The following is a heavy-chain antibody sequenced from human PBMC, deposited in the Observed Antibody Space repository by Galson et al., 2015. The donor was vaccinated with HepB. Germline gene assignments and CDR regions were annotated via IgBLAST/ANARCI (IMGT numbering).Heavy chain of an antibody. V-gene: IGHV3-11*06. CDR1: GFTFSDYY. J-gene: IGHJ4*02. CDR2: ISSNSIYT. D-gene: IGHD3-22*01. CDR3: ARALPQYYYDTSGYYYFDY. Sequence: SLRLSCAASGFTFSDYYMSWIRQAPGKGLEWLSYISSNSIYTNYADSVKGRFTISRDNAKKSLHLHMNSLRAEDTAVYYCARALPQYYYDTSGYYYFDYWGQGTLVTVS.